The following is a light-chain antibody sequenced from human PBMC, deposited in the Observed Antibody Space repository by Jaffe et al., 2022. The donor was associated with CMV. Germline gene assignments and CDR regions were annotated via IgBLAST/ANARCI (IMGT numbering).Light chain of an antibody. CDR3: QTWGTGIPV. CDR2: LNSDGSH. Sequence: VLTQSPSASASLGASVSLTCTLSSGHSAYAIAWHQQQPETGPRFLMKLNSDGSHDRGDGIPDRFSGSSSGTERYLTISSLQSEDEADYFCQTWGTGIPVFGGGTKVTVL. CDR1: SGHSAYA. J-gene: IGLJ3*02. V-gene: IGLV4-69*01.